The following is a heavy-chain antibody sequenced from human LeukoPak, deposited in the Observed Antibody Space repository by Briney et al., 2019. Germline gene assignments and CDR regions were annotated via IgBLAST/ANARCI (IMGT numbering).Heavy chain of an antibody. CDR3: ARVFYDILTGYHLEGDY. CDR1: GFIFRNYG. CDR2: ISSSSSYI. J-gene: IGHJ4*02. V-gene: IGHV3-21*01. D-gene: IGHD3-9*01. Sequence: GGSLRLSCAASGFIFRNYGMNWVRQAPGKGLEWVSSISSSSSYIYYADSVKGRFTISRDNAKNSLYLQMNSLRAEDTAVYYCARVFYDILTGYHLEGDYWGQGTLVTVSS.